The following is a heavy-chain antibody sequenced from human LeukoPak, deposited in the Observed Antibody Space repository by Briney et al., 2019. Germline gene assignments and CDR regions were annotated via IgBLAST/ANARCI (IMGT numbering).Heavy chain of an antibody. D-gene: IGHD3-10*01. CDR1: GYTFTGYG. CDR2: ISAYNGNT. J-gene: IGHJ3*02. V-gene: IGHV1-18*01. CDR3: ARERRSGGDAFDI. Sequence: GASVKVSCKASGYTFTGYGISWVRQAPGQGLEWMGWISAYNGNTNYAQKLQGRVTMTADTSTSTAYMELRSLRSDDTAVYYCARERRSGGDAFDIWGQGTMVTVSS.